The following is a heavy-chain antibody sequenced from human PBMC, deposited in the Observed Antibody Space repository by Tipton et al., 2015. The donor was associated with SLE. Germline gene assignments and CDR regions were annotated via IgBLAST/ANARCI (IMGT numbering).Heavy chain of an antibody. CDR1: GGSISSSSYY. Sequence: TLSLTCTVSGGSISSSSYYWGWIRQPPGKGLEWIGSIYYSGSTYYNPSLKSRVTISVDTSKNQFSLKLSSVTAADTAVYYCASTGLYYGSGSGHFDSWGQGTLVTVSS. J-gene: IGHJ4*02. V-gene: IGHV4-39*01. CDR3: ASTGLYYGSGSGHFDS. D-gene: IGHD3-10*01. CDR2: IYYSGST.